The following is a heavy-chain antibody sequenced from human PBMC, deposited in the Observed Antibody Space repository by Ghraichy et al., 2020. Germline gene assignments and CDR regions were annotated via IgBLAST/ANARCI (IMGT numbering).Heavy chain of an antibody. D-gene: IGHD2/OR15-2a*01. CDR3: ARGLQKHCNMTNCPFDW. J-gene: IGHJ4*02. Sequence: GESLNISCAASGFTFASYDMHWVRQPMGKGLEWVSSIGTIADTYYSDSVKGRFTISRENAESSLYLQMNSLRAEDTAVYFCARGLQKHCNMTNCPFDWWGQGTLVTVSS. CDR1: GFTFASYD. CDR2: IGTIADT. V-gene: IGHV3-13*01.